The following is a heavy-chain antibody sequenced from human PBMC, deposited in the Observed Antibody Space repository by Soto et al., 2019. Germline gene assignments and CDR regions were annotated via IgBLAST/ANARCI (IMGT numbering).Heavy chain of an antibody. Sequence: GGSLILSCAASGFTFSYYALHWVRRAPGKGLEWVSSISGIRDYIRYADSVKGRFTISRDNAKTSLYLQMNSLTAEDTAVYYCAREGVHNYNEYYFDYWGQGTLVTVSS. V-gene: IGHV3-21*06. D-gene: IGHD3-22*01. CDR3: AREGVHNYNEYYFDY. CDR1: GFTFSYYA. CDR2: ISGIRDYI. J-gene: IGHJ4*02.